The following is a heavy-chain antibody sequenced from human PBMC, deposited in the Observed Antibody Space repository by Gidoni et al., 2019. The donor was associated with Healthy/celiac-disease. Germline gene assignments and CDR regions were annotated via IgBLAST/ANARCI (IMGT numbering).Heavy chain of an antibody. CDR1: GFTFSSYA. CDR3: ARVGDYDFWSGYYDPPDY. V-gene: IGHV3-30-3*01. J-gene: IGHJ4*02. CDR2: ISYDGSNK. Sequence: QVQLVESGGGVVQPERSLRLSCAASGFTFSSYAMHWVRQAPGKGLEWVSVISYDGSNKYYADSVKGRFTISRDNSKNTLYLQMNSLRAEDTAVYYCARVGDYDFWSGYYDPPDYWGEGTLVTVSS. D-gene: IGHD3-3*01.